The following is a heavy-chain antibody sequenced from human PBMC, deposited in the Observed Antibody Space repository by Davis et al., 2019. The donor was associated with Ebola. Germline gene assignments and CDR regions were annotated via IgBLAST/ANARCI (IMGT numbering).Heavy chain of an antibody. D-gene: IGHD2-2*01. CDR1: GYSFTSYW. CDR3: ARHCSSTSCDLYYYYGMDV. V-gene: IGHV5-10-1*01. CDR2: IDPSDSYT. J-gene: IGHJ6*02. Sequence: GESLKISCKGSGYSFTSYWISWVRQMPGKGLEWMGRIDPSDSYTNYSPSFQGHVTIPADKSISTAYLQWSSLKASDTAMYYCARHCSSTSCDLYYYYGMDVWGQGTTVTVSS.